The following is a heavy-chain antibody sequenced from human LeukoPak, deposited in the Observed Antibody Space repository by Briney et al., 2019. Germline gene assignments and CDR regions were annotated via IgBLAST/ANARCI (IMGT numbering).Heavy chain of an antibody. V-gene: IGHV5-51*01. CDR2: IFPGESDT. D-gene: IGHD5-12*01. CDR1: GYIFTTHQ. J-gene: IGHJ4*02. CDR3: ARHGDSYDSPYDY. Sequence: GGSLKISCKASGYIFTTHQMGWVRQMPGKGLEWMGNIFPGESDTRYSASLQGHVTISADNSISIASRQWTSLKASDTAMYFCARHGDSYDSPYDYWGQGTLVTVSS.